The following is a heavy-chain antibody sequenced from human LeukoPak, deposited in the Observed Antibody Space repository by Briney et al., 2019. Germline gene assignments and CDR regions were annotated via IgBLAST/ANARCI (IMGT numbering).Heavy chain of an antibody. CDR2: IRSKAYGGTA. V-gene: IGHV3-49*04. D-gene: IGHD1-26*01. CDR3: TKGRGNYYSYY. Sequence: GGSLRLSCTASGFTFADYAMSWVRQAPGKGLEWVGFIRSKAYGGTAEYAASVKGRFTISRDDSKSIAYLQMNSLKTEDTAVYYWTKGRGNYYSYYWGQGTLVTVSS. CDR1: GFTFADYA. J-gene: IGHJ4*02.